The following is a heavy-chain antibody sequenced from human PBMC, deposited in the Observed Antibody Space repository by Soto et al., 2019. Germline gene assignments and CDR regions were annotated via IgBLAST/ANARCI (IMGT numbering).Heavy chain of an antibody. D-gene: IGHD1-26*01. V-gene: IGHV3-21*01. CDR3: AKDRVVGSNSREKDFDS. CDR1: GSPFSNYG. Sequence: EVQLVESGGGLVKPGGSLRLSCAASGSPFSNYGMNWVRQAPGRGLEWVSSISSSSSYIYYADSVMGRFTVSRDNAKNSLYLQMNSLRAEDTAVYYCAKDRVVGSNSREKDFDSWGQGTLVTVSS. CDR2: ISSSSSYI. J-gene: IGHJ4*02.